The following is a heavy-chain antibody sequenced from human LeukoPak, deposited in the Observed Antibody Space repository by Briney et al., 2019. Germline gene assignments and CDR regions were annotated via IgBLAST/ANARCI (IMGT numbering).Heavy chain of an antibody. CDR2: ISSSSSYI. CDR3: ARASSGAAMTFGNY. Sequence: GGSLRLSCAASGFTFSSYAMSWVRQAPGKGLEWVSSISSSSSYIYYADSVKGRFTISRDNAKNSLYLQMNSLRAEDTAVYYCARASSGAAMTFGNYWGQGTLVTVSS. J-gene: IGHJ4*02. D-gene: IGHD3/OR15-3a*01. CDR1: GFTFSSYA. V-gene: IGHV3-21*01.